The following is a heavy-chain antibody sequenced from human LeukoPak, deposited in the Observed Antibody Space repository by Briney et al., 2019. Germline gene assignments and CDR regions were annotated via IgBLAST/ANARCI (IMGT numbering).Heavy chain of an antibody. V-gene: IGHV1-18*01. Sequence: AASVKVSCKASGYTFTSYGISWVRQAPGQGLEWMGWISAYNGNTNYAQKLQGRVTMTTDTSTSTAYMELRSLRSDDTAVYYCARYRIAVAGTAQTPEYYFDYWGQGTLVTVSS. CDR3: ARYRIAVAGTAQTPEYYFDY. D-gene: IGHD6-19*01. J-gene: IGHJ4*02. CDR2: ISAYNGNT. CDR1: GYTFTSYG.